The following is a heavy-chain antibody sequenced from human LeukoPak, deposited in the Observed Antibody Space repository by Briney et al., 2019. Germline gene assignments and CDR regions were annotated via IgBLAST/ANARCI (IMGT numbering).Heavy chain of an antibody. D-gene: IGHD5-12*01. CDR2: IYYSGST. J-gene: IGHJ4*02. CDR3: ARVRVATTIDY. V-gene: IGHV4-59*08. CDR1: GDPISAYY. Sequence: SETLSLTCTVSGDPISAYYWSWIRQPPGKGLEWIGYIYYSGSTNYNPSLKSRVTISLDTPKKQFSLKLSSVTAADTAVYYCARVRVATTIDYWGQGTLVTVSS.